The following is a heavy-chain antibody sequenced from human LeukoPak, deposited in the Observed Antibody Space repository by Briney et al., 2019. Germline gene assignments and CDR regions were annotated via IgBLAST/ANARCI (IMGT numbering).Heavy chain of an antibody. CDR2: IDWDDDK. CDR3: ARDRGSIDY. CDR1: GFSLSTSGMR. V-gene: IGHV2-70*04. Sequence: SGPALVKPTQTLTLTCTFSGFSLSTSGMRVSWIRQPPGKALEWLARIDWDDDKFYSTSLKTRHTISKDTSKNQVVLTMTNMDPVDTATYYCARDRGSIDYWGQGTLVTVSS. J-gene: IGHJ4*02. D-gene: IGHD3-10*01.